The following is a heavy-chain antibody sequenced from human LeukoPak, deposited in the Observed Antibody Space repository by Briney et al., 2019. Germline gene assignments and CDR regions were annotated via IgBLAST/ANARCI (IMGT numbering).Heavy chain of an antibody. CDR1: GFTFSSYS. V-gene: IGHV3-21*01. Sequence: GSLRLSCAASGFTFSSYSMNWVRQAPGKGLEWVSSISSSSTYKYFADSVKGRFTISRDNAKNSLYLQMNSLRAEDTAVYYCARGDIVVGSNDYWGQGTLVTVSS. CDR2: ISSSSTYK. CDR3: ARGDIVVGSNDY. J-gene: IGHJ4*02. D-gene: IGHD2-2*01.